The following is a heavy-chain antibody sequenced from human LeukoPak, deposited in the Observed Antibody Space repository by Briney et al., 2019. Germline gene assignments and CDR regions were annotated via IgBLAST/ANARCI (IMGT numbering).Heavy chain of an antibody. J-gene: IGHJ5*02. Sequence: GGSLRLSCAASGITFRNYRMSWVRQTPGKGLEWVANIKEDGSEKNYVDSVKGRFTISRDNSKNTLYLQMNSLRAEDTAVYYCAKDHKVVAADNWFDPWGQGTLVTVSS. D-gene: IGHD2-15*01. CDR3: AKDHKVVAADNWFDP. CDR1: GITFRNYR. V-gene: IGHV3-7*03. CDR2: IKEDGSEK.